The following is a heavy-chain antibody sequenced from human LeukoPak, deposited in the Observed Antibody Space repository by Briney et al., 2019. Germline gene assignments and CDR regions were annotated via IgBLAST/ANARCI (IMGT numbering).Heavy chain of an antibody. J-gene: IGHJ5*02. CDR3: ARGPRNDP. Sequence: ASVKVSCKTSGYPFTTYEINWVRQAAGQGLEWMGWVHPNTGNTAYAQRFQGRVTMTRDTSISTAYMELRSLTSNDTAVYFCARGPRNDPWGQGTLVTVCS. D-gene: IGHD1-14*01. CDR1: GYPFTTYE. CDR2: VHPNTGNT. V-gene: IGHV1-8*01.